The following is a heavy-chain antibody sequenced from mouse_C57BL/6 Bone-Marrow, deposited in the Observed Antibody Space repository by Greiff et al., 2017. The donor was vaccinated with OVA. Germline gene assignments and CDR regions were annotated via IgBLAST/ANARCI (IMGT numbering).Heavy chain of an antibody. Sequence: VQLQQSGPELVKPGASVKISCKASGYTFTDYYMNWVKQSHGKSLEWIGDINPNNGGTSYNQKFKGKATVTVDKSSSTAYMELRSLTSEDSAVYYCARSYYYGPAWFAYWGQGTLVTVSA. CDR3: ARSYYYGPAWFAY. V-gene: IGHV1-26*01. D-gene: IGHD1-1*01. CDR1: GYTFTDYY. CDR2: INPNNGGT. J-gene: IGHJ3*01.